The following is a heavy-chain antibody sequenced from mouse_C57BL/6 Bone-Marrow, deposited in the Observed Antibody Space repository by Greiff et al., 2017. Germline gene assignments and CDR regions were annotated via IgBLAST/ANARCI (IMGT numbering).Heavy chain of an antibody. J-gene: IGHJ4*01. CDR2: IRNKANGYTT. CDR3: ARDPPTRVCLYARDY. Sequence: DVMLVESGGGLVQPGGSLSLSCAASGFTFTDYYMSWVRQPPGKALEWLGFIRNKANGYTTEYSASVKGRFTISRDNSQSILYLQMNALRAEDSATYYCARDPPTRVCLYARDYWGQGTSVTVSS. V-gene: IGHV7-3*01. CDR1: GFTFTDYY. D-gene: IGHD2-10*02.